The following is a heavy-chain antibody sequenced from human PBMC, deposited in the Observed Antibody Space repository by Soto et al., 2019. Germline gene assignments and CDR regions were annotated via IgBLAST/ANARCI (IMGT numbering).Heavy chain of an antibody. CDR2: IYYSGST. CDR1: GGSISSGGYY. J-gene: IGHJ4*02. V-gene: IGHV4-31*03. D-gene: IGHD4-17*01. CDR3: ARVSRGELTTVTTIDY. Sequence: SETLSLTCTVSGGSISSGGYYWSWIRQHPGKGLEWIGYIYYSGSTYYNPSLKSRVTISVDTSKNQFSLKLSSVTAADTAVYYCARVSRGELTTVTTIDYWGQGTLVTVSS.